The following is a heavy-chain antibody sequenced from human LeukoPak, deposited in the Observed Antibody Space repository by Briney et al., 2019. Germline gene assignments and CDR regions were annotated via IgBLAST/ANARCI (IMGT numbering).Heavy chain of an antibody. CDR2: IYYSGST. D-gene: IGHD2-15*01. CDR3: ARDKVAHCSGGSCYPLGMDV. Sequence: SETLSLTCTVSGGSISSYYWSWIRQPPGKGLEWIGYIYYSGSTNYNPSLKSRVTISVDTSKNQFSLKLSSVTAADTAVYYCARDKVAHCSGGSCYPLGMDVWGQGTTVTVSS. CDR1: GGSISSYY. V-gene: IGHV4-59*01. J-gene: IGHJ6*02.